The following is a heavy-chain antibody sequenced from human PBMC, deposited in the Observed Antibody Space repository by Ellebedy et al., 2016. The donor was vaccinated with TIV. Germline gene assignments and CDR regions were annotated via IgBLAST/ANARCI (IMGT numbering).Heavy chain of an antibody. CDR1: GGSISSGDYY. CDR3: ARGLGAYSSAWSSPSHYFDY. Sequence: SETLSLTXTVSGGSISSGDYYWSWIRQPPGKGLEWIGYIYYSGSTYYNPSLKSRVTISIDTSKNQFSLNLRSVTAADTAVYYCARGLGAYSSAWSSPSHYFDYWGQGTLVTVSS. J-gene: IGHJ4*02. V-gene: IGHV4-30-4*01. CDR2: IYYSGST. D-gene: IGHD6-19*01.